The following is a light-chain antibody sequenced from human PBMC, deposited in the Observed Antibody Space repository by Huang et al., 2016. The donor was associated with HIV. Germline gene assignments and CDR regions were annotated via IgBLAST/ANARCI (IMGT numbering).Light chain of an antibody. V-gene: IGKV3-15*01. CDR1: QSVTSN. J-gene: IGKJ4*01. CDR2: GVS. Sequence: EIVMPQSPATLSGSPGESATLSCRASQSVTSNLAWYQHKPGQAPRLLCFGVSARATGVPARFSGSGSGTEFTLTISNLQSEDFALYYCQQYDKWPPLTFGGGTKVEIK. CDR3: QQYDKWPPLT.